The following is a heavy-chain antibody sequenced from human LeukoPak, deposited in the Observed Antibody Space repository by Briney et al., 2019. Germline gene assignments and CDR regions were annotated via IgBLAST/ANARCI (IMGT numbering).Heavy chain of an antibody. D-gene: IGHD3-22*01. V-gene: IGHV3-23*01. Sequence: GGSLTLSCAAYGCTFSSYAMSWVRQAPGKGLEWVSAISGSGGSTYYADSVKGRFTISRDNSKNTLYLQMNSLRAEDTAVYYCAKESYYHDSSGYFRPFDYWGQGTLVTVSS. J-gene: IGHJ4*02. CDR1: GCTFSSYA. CDR3: AKESYYHDSSGYFRPFDY. CDR2: ISGSGGST.